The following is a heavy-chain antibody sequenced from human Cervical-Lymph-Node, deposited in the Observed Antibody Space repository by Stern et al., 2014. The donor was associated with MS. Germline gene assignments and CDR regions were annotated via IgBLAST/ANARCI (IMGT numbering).Heavy chain of an antibody. Sequence: EVQLVESGGGLVQLGGSLRLSCAASGFTFSTYWMHWVRQAPGKGLVWVSRINEDGRITNYADSVKGRFTISRDNAKNTLYLQMTGLRAEDTAVYYCARDLAGRDDFWGQGTLVTVS. CDR3: ARDLAGRDDF. J-gene: IGHJ4*02. CDR2: INEDGRIT. CDR1: GFTFSTYW. V-gene: IGHV3-74*01.